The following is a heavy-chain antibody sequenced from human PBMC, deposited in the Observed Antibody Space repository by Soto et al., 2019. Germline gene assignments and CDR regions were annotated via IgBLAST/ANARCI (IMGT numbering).Heavy chain of an antibody. D-gene: IGHD3-22*01. CDR2: ISSSSSTI. Sequence: GGSLRLSCAASGFTFSSYSMNWVRQAPGKGLEWVSYISSSSSTIYYADSVKGRFTISRDNAKNSLYLQMNSLRDEDMAVYYCALEGGDDSSGYCFDYWGQGTLVTVSS. V-gene: IGHV3-48*02. CDR3: ALEGGDDSSGYCFDY. CDR1: GFTFSSYS. J-gene: IGHJ4*02.